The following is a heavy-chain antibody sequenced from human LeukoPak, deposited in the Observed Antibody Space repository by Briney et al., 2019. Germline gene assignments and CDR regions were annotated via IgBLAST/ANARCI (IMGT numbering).Heavy chain of an antibody. J-gene: IGHJ4*02. CDR3: AREVGSFDY. Sequence: WGSLRLSCAASGFTFSSYERNWVRQAPGKGLEWVSYISSSSSYIYYADSVKGRFTISRDNAKNSLYLQMNSLRAEDTAVYYCAREVGSFDYWGQGTLVTVSS. CDR1: GFTFSSYE. V-gene: IGHV3-21*05. CDR2: ISSSSSYI. D-gene: IGHD1-26*01.